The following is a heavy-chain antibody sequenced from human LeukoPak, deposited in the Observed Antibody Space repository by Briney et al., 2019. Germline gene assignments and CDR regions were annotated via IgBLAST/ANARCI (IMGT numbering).Heavy chain of an antibody. Sequence: KPSETLSLTCTVSGGSISSSSYYWGWIRQPPGKGLEWIGSIYYSGSTYYNPSLKSRVTISVDTSKNQFSLKLSSVTAADTAVYYCARRSLYYLDYWGQGTLVTVSS. CDR3: ARRSLYYLDY. J-gene: IGHJ4*02. CDR1: GGSISSSSYY. V-gene: IGHV4-39*01. CDR2: IYYSGST.